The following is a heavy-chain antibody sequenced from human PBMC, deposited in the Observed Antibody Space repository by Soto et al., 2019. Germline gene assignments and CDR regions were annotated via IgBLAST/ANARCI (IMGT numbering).Heavy chain of an antibody. CDR1: GFTFSSYE. J-gene: IGHJ4*02. D-gene: IGHD3-22*01. CDR2: ISSGGSTI. Sequence: GGSLRLSCAASGFTFSSYEMNWVRQAPGKGLEWVSYISSGGSTIYYADSVKGRFTISRDNAKNSLYLQMNSLRVEDTAVYYCARVPNYYDSSGYDYYWGQGTLVTVSS. V-gene: IGHV3-48*03. CDR3: ARVPNYYDSSGYDYY.